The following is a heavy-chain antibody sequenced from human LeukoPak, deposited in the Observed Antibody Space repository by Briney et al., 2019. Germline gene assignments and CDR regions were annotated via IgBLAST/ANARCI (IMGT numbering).Heavy chain of an antibody. J-gene: IGHJ4*02. CDR3: AKVKGSEGYCSITSCLADY. Sequence: PGGSLRLSCAASGFTFSSYNMNWVRQAPGKGLEWVSSITSSSNYIYYADSVKGRFTISRDNSKNTLYPQLNSLRSEDTAVYYCAKVKGSEGYCSITSCLADYWGQGTLVTVSS. V-gene: IGHV3-21*04. CDR1: GFTFSSYN. CDR2: ITSSSNYI. D-gene: IGHD2-2*01.